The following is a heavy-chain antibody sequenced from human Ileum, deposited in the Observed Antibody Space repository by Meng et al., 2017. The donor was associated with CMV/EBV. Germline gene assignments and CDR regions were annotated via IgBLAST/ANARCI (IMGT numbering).Heavy chain of an antibody. D-gene: IGHD4-23*01. J-gene: IGHJ4*02. CDR3: ARAGGNSLFDY. Sequence: QVQLVQSGAEVQKPXXSVKVSCKASGYTFTNYGISWVRQAPGQGLEWMGWVSTYNGNTHYEQKLQGRVTMTTDRSTRTAYMELRSLRSDDTAVYYCARAGGNSLFDYWGRGTLVIVSS. V-gene: IGHV1-18*01. CDR1: GYTFTNYG. CDR2: VSTYNGNT.